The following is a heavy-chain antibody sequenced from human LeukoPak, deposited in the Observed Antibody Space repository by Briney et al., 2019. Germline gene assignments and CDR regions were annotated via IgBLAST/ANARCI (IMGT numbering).Heavy chain of an antibody. CDR3: ARVNCSGGSCYAYFDY. CDR1: GGSFSGYY. CDR2: INHSGST. J-gene: IGHJ4*02. V-gene: IGHV4-34*01. D-gene: IGHD2-15*01. Sequence: PSETLSLTCAVYGGSFSGYYWSWIRQPPGKGLEWIGEINHSGSTNYNPSLKSRVTISVDTSKNQFFLKLSSVTAADTAVYYCARVNCSGGSCYAYFDYWGQGTLVTVSS.